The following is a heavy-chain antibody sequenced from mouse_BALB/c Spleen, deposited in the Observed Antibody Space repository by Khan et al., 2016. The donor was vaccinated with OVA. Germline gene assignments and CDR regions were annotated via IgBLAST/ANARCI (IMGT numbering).Heavy chain of an antibody. CDR2: INTHSGVP. V-gene: IGHV9-4*02. CDR1: GYTFTTAG. J-gene: IGHJ4*01. D-gene: IGHD2-12*01. CDR3: ARGGAAYYRNDGGAMEY. Sequence: QIQLVQSGPELKKPGETVRISCKASGYTFTTAGIQWVQKMPGKGLKWIGWINTHSGVPKYAEDFKGRFAFYLEISVSTANLQITNCKNKDTYTYFCARGGAAYYRNDGGAMEYWGQGTSVTVSS.